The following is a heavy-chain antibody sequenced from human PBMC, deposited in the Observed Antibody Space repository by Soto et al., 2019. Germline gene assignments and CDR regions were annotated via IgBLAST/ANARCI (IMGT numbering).Heavy chain of an antibody. CDR1: GFTFSSYG. CDR3: AKDQFTSWYLFDY. Sequence: VQLVESGGGVVQPGRSLRLSCAASGFTFSSYGLHWVRQAPGKGLEWVAVISYDGNNKYYADSVKGRFTISRDNSKNTLYLQMNSLRAEDTAVYYCAKDQFTSWYLFDYWGQGTLVTVSS. V-gene: IGHV3-30*18. J-gene: IGHJ4*02. D-gene: IGHD6-13*01. CDR2: ISYDGNNK.